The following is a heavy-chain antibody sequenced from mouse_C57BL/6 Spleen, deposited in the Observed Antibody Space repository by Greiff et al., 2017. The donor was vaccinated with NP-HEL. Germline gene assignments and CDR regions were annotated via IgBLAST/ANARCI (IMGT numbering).Heavy chain of an antibody. CDR2: IHPNSGST. CDR1: GYTFTSYW. D-gene: IGHD1-1*01. CDR3: ARLTTVVAPDFDV. J-gene: IGHJ1*03. V-gene: IGHV1-64*01. Sequence: VQLQQSGAELVKPGASVKLSCKASGYTFTSYWMHWVKQRPGQGLEWIGMIHPNSGSTNYNEKFKSKATLTVDKSSSTAYMQLSSLTSEDSAVYYCARLTTVVAPDFDVWGTGTTVTVSS.